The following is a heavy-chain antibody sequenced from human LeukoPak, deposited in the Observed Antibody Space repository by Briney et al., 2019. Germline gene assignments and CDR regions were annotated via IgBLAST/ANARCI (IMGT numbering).Heavy chain of an antibody. V-gene: IGHV3-21*01. D-gene: IGHD3-10*02. CDR2: ISSSSSYI. J-gene: IGHJ6*04. CDR3: AELGITMIGGV. CDR1: GFTFSNAW. Sequence: GGSLRLSCAASGFTFSNAWMSWVRQAPGKGLEWVSSISSSSSYIYYADSVKGRFTFSRDNAENSLYLQMNSLRAEDTAVYYCAELGITMIGGVWGKGTTVTISS.